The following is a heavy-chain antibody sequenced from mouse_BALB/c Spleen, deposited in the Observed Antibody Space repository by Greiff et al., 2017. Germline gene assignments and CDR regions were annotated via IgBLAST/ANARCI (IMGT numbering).Heavy chain of an antibody. CDR2: IDPENGNT. D-gene: IGHD1-1*01. CDR3: ASGGSSSFAY. J-gene: IGHJ3*01. V-gene: IGHV14-1*02. Sequence: EVQLQQSGAELVRPGALVKLSCKASGFNIKDYYMHWVKQRPEQGLEWIGWIDPENGNTIYDPKFQGKASITADTSSNTAYLQLSSLTSEDTAVYYCASGGSSSFAYWGQGTLVTVSA. CDR1: GFNIKDYY.